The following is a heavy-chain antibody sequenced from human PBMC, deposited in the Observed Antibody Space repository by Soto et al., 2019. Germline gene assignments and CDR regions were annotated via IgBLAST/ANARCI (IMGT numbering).Heavy chain of an antibody. Sequence: QVQLQESGPGLVEPSGTLSLTCVVSGASMSSSKWWTWIRQPPGKGLEWLGEITHSGSPNYNPSLKSRVTMSVDGSRSQFALIVNSVTAADAAVYFCARVGDYRWFAPWGQGILVTVSS. CDR3: ARVGDYRWFAP. CDR2: ITHSGSP. CDR1: GASMSSSKW. V-gene: IGHV4-4*02. J-gene: IGHJ5*02. D-gene: IGHD4-4*01.